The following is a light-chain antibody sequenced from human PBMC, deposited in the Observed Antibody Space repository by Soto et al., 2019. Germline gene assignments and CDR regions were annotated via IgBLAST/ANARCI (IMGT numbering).Light chain of an antibody. J-gene: IGLJ1*01. CDR2: SNN. Sequence: SVLTQPPSASGTPGHRVTISCSGSSSNIGSNTVNWYQLLPGTAPKLLIYSNNQRPSGVPDRFSGSKSGTSASLAISGLQSEDEADYYCAAWDDSLNGFYVFGTGTKVTVL. CDR3: AAWDDSLNGFYV. CDR1: SSNIGSNT. V-gene: IGLV1-44*01.